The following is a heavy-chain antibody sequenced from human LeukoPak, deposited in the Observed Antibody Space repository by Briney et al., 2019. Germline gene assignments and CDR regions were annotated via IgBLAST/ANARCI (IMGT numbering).Heavy chain of an antibody. CDR1: GFTFSSYG. J-gene: IGHJ6*02. CDR2: ISHDGSSK. D-gene: IGHD2-2*01. Sequence: PGRSLRLSCAASGFTFSSYGMHWVRQAPGKGLEWVAVISHDGSSKYFADSVKGRFTISRDNPKNTLDLQMHSLRAEDTAVYYCAKSIRFCNSNSCFAGYYNYGLHVWGQGTTVIVSS. CDR3: AKSIRFCNSNSCFAGYYNYGLHV. V-gene: IGHV3-30*18.